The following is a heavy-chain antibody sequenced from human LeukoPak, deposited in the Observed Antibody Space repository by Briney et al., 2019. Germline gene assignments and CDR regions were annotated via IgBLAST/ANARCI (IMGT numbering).Heavy chain of an antibody. Sequence: ASVKVSCKASGYTFTGHYMHWVRQAPGQGFEWMGWINPNSGGTNYAQKFQGRVTMTRDTSISTAYMELSRLRSDDTAVYYCARVFRAGRGRSDLDYWGQGTLVTVSS. V-gene: IGHV1-2*02. D-gene: IGHD3-10*01. J-gene: IGHJ4*02. CDR1: GYTFTGHY. CDR2: INPNSGGT. CDR3: ARVFRAGRGRSDLDY.